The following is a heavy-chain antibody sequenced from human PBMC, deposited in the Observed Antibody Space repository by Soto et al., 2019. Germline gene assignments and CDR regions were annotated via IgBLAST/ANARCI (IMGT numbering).Heavy chain of an antibody. CDR3: ARGGAMGVDY. V-gene: IGHV3-74*01. CDR1: GFTFNTHW. J-gene: IGHJ4*02. CDR2: IYFDGITT. D-gene: IGHD1-26*01. Sequence: EVQLVESGGGVVQPGGSLRLSCTASGFTFNTHWMHWVRQAPGKGLVCVSRIYFDGITTNYADSVKGRLTVSRDNAKNTVYLHVNTLRAEDTAVYYCARGGAMGVDYWGQGTLVTVSS.